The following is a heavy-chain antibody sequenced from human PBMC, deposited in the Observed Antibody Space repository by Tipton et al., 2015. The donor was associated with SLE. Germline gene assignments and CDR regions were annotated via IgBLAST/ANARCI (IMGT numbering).Heavy chain of an antibody. CDR3: ARKGGFVSDVRYYYMDV. J-gene: IGHJ6*03. D-gene: IGHD3-10*01. CDR2: IWHDGSNK. CDR1: GVRSPFTDYG. V-gene: IGHV3-33*01. Sequence: SLRLSCVASGVRSPFTDYGMHWFRQAPGKGLEWLAVIWHDGSNKGYVDSAKGRFIISKDDSKSTLYLQMNSLSADDTAMYYCARKGGFVSDVRYYYMDVWGKGTTVTVSS.